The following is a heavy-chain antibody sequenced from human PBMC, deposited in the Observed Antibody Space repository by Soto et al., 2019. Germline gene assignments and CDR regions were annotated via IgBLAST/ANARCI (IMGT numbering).Heavy chain of an antibody. CDR2: LYTEGTT. CDR1: GLTVSHNY. D-gene: IGHD3-10*01. J-gene: IGHJ6*02. CDR3: VRPRPSGENYGMDV. V-gene: IGHV3-53*01. Sequence: GGSLRLSCVASGLTVSHNYMAWVRQAPEMGLEWVSILYTEGTTYYADSVKGRFTISRDSSKNTLFLQMDSLRAEDTAVYYCVRPRPSGENYGMDVWGQGTTVTVS.